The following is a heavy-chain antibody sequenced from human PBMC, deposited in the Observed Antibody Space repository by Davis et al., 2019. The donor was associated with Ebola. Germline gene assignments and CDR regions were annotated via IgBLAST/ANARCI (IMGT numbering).Heavy chain of an antibody. CDR2: INPNNGGT. CDR1: GYTFTAYY. J-gene: IGHJ4*02. Sequence: ASVKVSCKTSGYTFTAYYLHWVRQAPGQGPEWMGRINPNNGGTNYAQKFQGRVTMTRDTSTSTAYMEVGSLRSDDTAVYYCSRAQFPTTSDHWGQGTLVTVSS. V-gene: IGHV1-2*06. D-gene: IGHD1-1*01. CDR3: SRAQFPTTSDH.